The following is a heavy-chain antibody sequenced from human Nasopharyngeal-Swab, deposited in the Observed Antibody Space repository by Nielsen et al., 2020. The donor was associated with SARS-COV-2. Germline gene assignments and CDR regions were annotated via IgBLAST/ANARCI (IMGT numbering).Heavy chain of an antibody. CDR3: VKDRGAHSVVVVAAS. Sequence: GESLKISCSASGFTFSSYTMHWVRQAPRKGLEHVSAISSNGGSTYYADSVKGRFTISRDNSKNTLNLQMSSLRAEDTAVYYCVKDRGAHSVVVVAASWGQGTPVTVSS. J-gene: IGHJ4*02. V-gene: IGHV3-64D*06. CDR2: ISSNGGST. CDR1: GFTFSSYT. D-gene: IGHD2-15*01.